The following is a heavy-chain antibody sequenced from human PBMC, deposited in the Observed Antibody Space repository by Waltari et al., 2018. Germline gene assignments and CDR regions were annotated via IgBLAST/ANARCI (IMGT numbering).Heavy chain of an antibody. CDR2: IIPILGIA. CDR3: ARDIAGYLDIVGATRWGNWFDP. V-gene: IGHV1-69*04. Sequence: QVQLVRSGAEWKKPGAQVKVSCRASGGTFSSYAISWVRQAPGQGLEWMGGIIPILGIANYAQKFQGRVTITADESTSTAYMELSSLRSEDTAVYYCARDIAGYLDIVGATRWGNWFDPWGQGTLV. CDR1: GGTFSSYA. D-gene: IGHD1-26*01. J-gene: IGHJ5*02.